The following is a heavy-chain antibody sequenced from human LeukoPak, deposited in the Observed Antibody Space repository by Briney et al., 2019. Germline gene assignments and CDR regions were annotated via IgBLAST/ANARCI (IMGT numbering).Heavy chain of an antibody. D-gene: IGHD6-19*01. CDR1: GGSFSGYY. V-gene: IGHV4-34*01. CDR2: INHSGST. CDR3: ARQSDSGWYRGMDY. J-gene: IGHJ4*02. Sequence: SETLSLTCAVYGGSFSGYYWSWIRQPPGKGLEWIGEINHSGSTNYNPSLKSRVTISVDTSKNQFSLKLSSVTAADTAVYYCARQSDSGWYRGMDYWGQGTLVTVSS.